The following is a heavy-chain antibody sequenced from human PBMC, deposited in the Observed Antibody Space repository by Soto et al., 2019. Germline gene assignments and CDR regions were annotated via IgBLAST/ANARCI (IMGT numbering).Heavy chain of an antibody. J-gene: IGHJ6*02. Sequence: SETLSLTCTVSGGSISSGGYYWGWIRQHPGKGLEWIGYIYYSGSTYYNPSLKSRVTISVDTSKNQFSLKLSSVTAADTAVYYCARDKDYYGSGKDGMDVWGQGTTVTVSS. CDR3: ARDKDYYGSGKDGMDV. D-gene: IGHD3-10*01. CDR2: IYYSGST. V-gene: IGHV4-31*03. CDR1: GGSISSGGYY.